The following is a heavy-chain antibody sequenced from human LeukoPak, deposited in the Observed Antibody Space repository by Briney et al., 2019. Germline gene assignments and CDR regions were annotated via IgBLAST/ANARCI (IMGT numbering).Heavy chain of an antibody. V-gene: IGHV3-49*04. J-gene: IGHJ1*01. CDR3: TRDRHRTSIAAGASFQH. CDR1: GFTFGDYA. D-gene: IGHD6-13*01. Sequence: PGGSLRLSCTASGFTFGDYAMSWVRQAPGKGLEWVGFIRSKAYGGTTEYAASVKGRFTISRDDSKSIAYLQMNSLKTEDTAVYYCTRDRHRTSIAAGASFQHWGQGTLVTVSS. CDR2: IRSKAYGGTT.